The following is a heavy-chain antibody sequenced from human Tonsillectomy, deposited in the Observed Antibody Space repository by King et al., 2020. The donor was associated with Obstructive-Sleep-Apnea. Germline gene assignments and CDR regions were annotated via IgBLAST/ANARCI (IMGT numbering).Heavy chain of an antibody. V-gene: IGHV3-30*04. CDR1: GFMFNTYA. J-gene: IGHJ4*02. Sequence: HVQLVESGGGVVQPGRSLRLSCAASGFMFNTYAMHWVRQAPGKGLEWVAVISYDGRNIDHADSMKGRFTISRDNSKKTLYLQMNSLSADDPAVYYSARVAYDWGTYRYPAPVDYWGQGALVTVSS. D-gene: IGHD3-16*02. CDR2: ISYDGRNI. CDR3: ARVAYDWGTYRYPAPVDY.